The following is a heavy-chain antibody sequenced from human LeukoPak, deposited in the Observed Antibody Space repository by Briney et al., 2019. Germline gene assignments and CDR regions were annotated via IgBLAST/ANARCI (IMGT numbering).Heavy chain of an antibody. J-gene: IGHJ4*02. CDR3: ARHSESYDSSGYLGY. V-gene: IGHV5-51*01. Sequence: GESLKISCKGSGYSFTSYWIGWVRQMPGKGLEWMGIIYPGDSDTRYSPSFQGQVTISADKSISTAYLQWSSLKASDTAMYYCARHSESYDSSGYLGYWGQGTLVTVSS. D-gene: IGHD3-22*01. CDR1: GYSFTSYW. CDR2: IYPGDSDT.